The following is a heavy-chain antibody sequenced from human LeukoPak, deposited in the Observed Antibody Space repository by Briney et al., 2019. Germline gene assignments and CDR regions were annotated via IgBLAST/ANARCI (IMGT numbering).Heavy chain of an antibody. D-gene: IGHD3-22*01. CDR1: GYTFTSYG. CDR3: ARDSITMIKDF. V-gene: IGHV1-18*01. CDR2: ISPYNGNT. Sequence: ASVKVSCKTSGYTFTSYGVSWVRQAPGQGLEWMGWISPYNGNTNYAQKLQGRVTMTTDTSTSTAYMELRSLGSDDTAVYYCARDSITMIKDFWGQGTLVTVSS. J-gene: IGHJ4*02.